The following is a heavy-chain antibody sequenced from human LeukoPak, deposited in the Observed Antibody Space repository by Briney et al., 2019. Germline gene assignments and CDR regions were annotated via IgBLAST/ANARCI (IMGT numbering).Heavy chain of an antibody. CDR1: GYTFTGYY. J-gene: IGHJ5*02. CDR3: ATDISPPAAMGGHWFDP. D-gene: IGHD2-2*01. Sequence: ASVKVSCKASGYTFTGYYMHWVRQAPGQGLEWMGWINPNSGGTNYAQKFQGRVTMTEDTSTDTAYMELSSLRSEDTAVYYCATDISPPAAMGGHWFDPWGQGTLVTVSS. CDR2: INPNSGGT. V-gene: IGHV1-2*02.